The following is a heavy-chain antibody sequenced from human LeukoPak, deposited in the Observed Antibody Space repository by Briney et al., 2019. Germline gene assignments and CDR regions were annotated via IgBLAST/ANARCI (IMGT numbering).Heavy chain of an antibody. CDR1: GFTFSSYW. CDR2: IKQDGSEK. CDR3: ARKAYGLDV. Sequence: GGSLRLSCAPSGFTFSSYWVSWVRQAPGKGLEWVANIKQDGSEKYYVDSVKGRFTISRDNAKNSLYLQMNSLRAEDTAVYYCARKAYGLDVWGKGTTVTVSS. J-gene: IGHJ6*04. V-gene: IGHV3-7*03.